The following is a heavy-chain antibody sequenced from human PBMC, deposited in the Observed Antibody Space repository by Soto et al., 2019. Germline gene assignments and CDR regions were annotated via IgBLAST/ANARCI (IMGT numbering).Heavy chain of an antibody. D-gene: IGHD6-13*01. CDR1: GYTFTSYG. J-gene: IGHJ4*02. CDR2: ISAYNGNT. CDR3: ARDPPTIASAGREDY. Sequence: QVQLVQSGAEVKKPGASVKVSCKASGYTFTSYGISWVRQAPGQGLEWMGWISAYNGNTNYAQKLQGRVTMTTDTSTSTAYMGLRVLRSDDTAVYYCARDPPTIASAGREDYWGQGTLVTVSS. V-gene: IGHV1-18*01.